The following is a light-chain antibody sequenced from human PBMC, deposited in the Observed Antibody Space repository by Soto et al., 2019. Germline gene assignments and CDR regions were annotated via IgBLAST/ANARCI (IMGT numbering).Light chain of an antibody. CDR2: SNN. Sequence: QSVLTQPPSASGTPGQRVTISCSGSSSNIGSNTVNWYQQLPGTAPKLLIYSNNQRPSGVPDRFSGPKSGTSASLAISGLQSEDEADYYCAAWDDSMNGSYVFGTGTKLTVL. J-gene: IGLJ1*01. V-gene: IGLV1-44*01. CDR1: SSNIGSNT. CDR3: AAWDDSMNGSYV.